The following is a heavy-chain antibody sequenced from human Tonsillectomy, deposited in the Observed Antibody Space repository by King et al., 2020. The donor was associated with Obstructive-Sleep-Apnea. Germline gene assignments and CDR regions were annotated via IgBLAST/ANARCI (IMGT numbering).Heavy chain of an antibody. CDR1: GFTFSDYY. V-gene: IGHV3-11*01. CDR3: ARDVSPSSAKAYYYGMDV. Sequence: LVESGGGLVKPGGSLRLSCAASGFTFSDYYMNWIRQAPGKGLEWVSYISSSGSTTYYADSVKGRFTISRDNAKNSLYLQMNSLRAEDTAVYYCARDVSPSSAKAYYYGMDVWGQGTTVTVSS. J-gene: IGHJ6*02. D-gene: IGHD2-2*01. CDR2: ISSSGSTT.